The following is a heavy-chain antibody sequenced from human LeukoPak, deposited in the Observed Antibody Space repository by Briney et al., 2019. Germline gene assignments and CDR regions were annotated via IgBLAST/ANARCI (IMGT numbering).Heavy chain of an antibody. J-gene: IGHJ4*02. Sequence: GGSLRLSCAASGFTFSSYGMHWVRQAPGKGLEWVAFIRYDGSNKYYADSVKGRFTISRDNSKNTLYLQMNSLRAEDTAVYYCAKDDSRITIFGVVIIDQNFDYWGQGTLVTVSS. CDR2: IRYDGSNK. D-gene: IGHD3-3*01. CDR3: AKDDSRITIFGVVIIDQNFDY. V-gene: IGHV3-30*02. CDR1: GFTFSSYG.